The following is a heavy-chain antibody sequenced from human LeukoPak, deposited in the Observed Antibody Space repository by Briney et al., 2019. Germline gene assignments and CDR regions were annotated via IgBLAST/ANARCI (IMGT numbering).Heavy chain of an antibody. V-gene: IGHV1-18*01. D-gene: IGHD6-6*01. CDR1: GYTFTSYG. J-gene: IGHJ6*03. CDR3: ASSSSTGYYYMDV. CDR2: ISAYNGNT. Sequence: ASVKVSCKASGYTFTSYGISWVRQAPGQGLEWMGWISAYNGNTNYAQKLQGRVTMTTDTSTSTAYMELRSLRSEDTAVYYCASSSSTGYYYMDVWGKGTTVTVSS.